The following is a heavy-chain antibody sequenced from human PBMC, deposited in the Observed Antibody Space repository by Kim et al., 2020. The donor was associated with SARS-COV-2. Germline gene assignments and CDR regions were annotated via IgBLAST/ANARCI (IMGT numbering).Heavy chain of an antibody. Sequence: SETLSLTCTVSGGSISSYYWSWIRQPPGKGLEWIGYIYYGGSTNYNPSLKSRVTISVDTSKNQFSLKLSSVTAADTAVYYCARAGHSSSWTGYFDLWGRGTLVTVSS. V-gene: IGHV4-59*01. CDR3: ARAGHSSSWTGYFDL. CDR2: IYYGGST. J-gene: IGHJ2*01. CDR1: GGSISSYY. D-gene: IGHD6-13*01.